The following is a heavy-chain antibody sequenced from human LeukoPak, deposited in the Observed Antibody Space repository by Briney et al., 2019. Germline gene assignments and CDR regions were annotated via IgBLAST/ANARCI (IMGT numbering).Heavy chain of an antibody. CDR3: ARGTVHYDYVWGSYRSQYYFDY. V-gene: IGHV3-30*03. Sequence: GGSLRLSCAASGFTFSSYGMHWVRQAPGKGLEWVAVISYDGSNKYYADSVKGQFTISRDNAKNSLYLQMNSLRAEDTAVYYCARGTVHYDYVWGSYRSQYYFDYWGQGTLVTVSS. D-gene: IGHD3-16*02. CDR2: ISYDGSNK. CDR1: GFTFSSYG. J-gene: IGHJ4*02.